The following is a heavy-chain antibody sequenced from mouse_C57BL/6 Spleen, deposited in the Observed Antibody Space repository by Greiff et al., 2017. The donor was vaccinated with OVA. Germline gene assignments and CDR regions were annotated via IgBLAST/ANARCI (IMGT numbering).Heavy chain of an antibody. CDR2: INPSNGGT. D-gene: IGHD2-3*01. V-gene: IGHV1-53*01. CDR3: ARPDGYYSYWYFDV. Sequence: VQLQQPGTELVKPGASVKLSCKASGYTFTSYWMHWVKQRPGQGLEWIGNINPSNGGTNYNEKFKSKATLTVDKSSSTAYMQLSSLTSEDSAVYYCARPDGYYSYWYFDVWGTGTTVTVSS. J-gene: IGHJ1*03. CDR1: GYTFTSYW.